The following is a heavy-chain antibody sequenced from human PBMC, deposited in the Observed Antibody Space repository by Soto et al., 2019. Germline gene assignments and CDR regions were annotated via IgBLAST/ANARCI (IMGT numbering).Heavy chain of an antibody. Sequence: GESLKISCNTSGYSFISYWVAWVRQKPGRGLEWMGTFYPGDSTSTYSPSFQGQVTISVDKSISTAYLHLSSLKASDTAMYYCARIIGYCRNNDCSWTFDIWGQGTTVTVSS. CDR2: FYPGDSTS. CDR1: GYSFISYW. V-gene: IGHV5-51*01. J-gene: IGHJ3*02. D-gene: IGHD2-2*03. CDR3: ARIIGYCRNNDCSWTFDI.